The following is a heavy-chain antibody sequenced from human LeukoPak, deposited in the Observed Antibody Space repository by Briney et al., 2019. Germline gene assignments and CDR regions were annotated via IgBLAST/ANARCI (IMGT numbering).Heavy chain of an antibody. CDR3: TGRVVVAARNWFDP. Sequence: SETLSLTCTVSGGSISSYYWSWIRQPPGKGLEWIGYIYYSGSTNYNPSLKSRVTISVDTSKNQFSLKLSSVTAADTAVYYCTGRVVVAARNWFDPWGQGTLVTVSS. CDR2: IYYSGST. D-gene: IGHD2-15*01. V-gene: IGHV4-59*12. CDR1: GGSISSYY. J-gene: IGHJ5*02.